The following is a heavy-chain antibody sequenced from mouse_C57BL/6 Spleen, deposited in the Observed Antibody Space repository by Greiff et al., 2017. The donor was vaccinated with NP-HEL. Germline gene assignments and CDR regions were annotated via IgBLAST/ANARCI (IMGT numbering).Heavy chain of an antibody. CDR1: GYAFSSYW. Sequence: QVQLQQPGAELVKPGASVKISCKASGYAFSSYWMNWVKQRPGKGLEWIGQIYPGDGDTNYNGKFKGKATLTADKSSSTAYMQLSSLTSEDSAVYLCARKRASYYSNDYAMDYWGQGTSVTVSS. J-gene: IGHJ4*01. D-gene: IGHD2-5*01. CDR2: IYPGDGDT. CDR3: ARKRASYYSNDYAMDY. V-gene: IGHV1-80*01.